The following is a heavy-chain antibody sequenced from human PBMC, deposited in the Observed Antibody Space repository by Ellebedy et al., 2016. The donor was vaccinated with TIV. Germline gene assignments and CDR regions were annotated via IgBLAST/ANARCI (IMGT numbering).Heavy chain of an antibody. J-gene: IGHJ6*02. Sequence: GGSLRLSXAASGFTFSSFAMSWVRQAPGKGREWVSAISGSGGSTYYADSVKGRFTISRDNSKNTRYLQMNSLRAEDTAVYYCATHGGGGYFDWLYYYYYGMDVWGQGTTVTVSS. CDR2: ISGSGGST. D-gene: IGHD3-9*01. V-gene: IGHV3-23*01. CDR1: GFTFSSFA. CDR3: ATHGGGGYFDWLYYYYYGMDV.